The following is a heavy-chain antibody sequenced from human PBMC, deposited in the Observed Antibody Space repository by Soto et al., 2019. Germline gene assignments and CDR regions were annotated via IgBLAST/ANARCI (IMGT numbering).Heavy chain of an antibody. D-gene: IGHD3-22*01. Sequence: SETLSLTCAVSGGSISSGDFSWNWIRQPPGKGLEYIGYIYYGGSTYYNPSLQSRVTMSVDRSRNQFSQKLNSVTAADTAVYYCARVRREYDNSGPVDYWGQGTLVTVSS. CDR1: GGSISSGDFS. V-gene: IGHV4-30-2*01. J-gene: IGHJ4*02. CDR3: ARVRREYDNSGPVDY. CDR2: IYYGGST.